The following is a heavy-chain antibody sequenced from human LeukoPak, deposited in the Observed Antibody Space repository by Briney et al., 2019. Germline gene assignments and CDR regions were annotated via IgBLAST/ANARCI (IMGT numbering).Heavy chain of an antibody. V-gene: IGHV4-39*02. D-gene: IGHD6-19*01. CDR3: ARRDPSYSSGWYPWFDP. CDR2: IYYSGST. CDR1: GGSISSSIYD. Sequence: SETLSLTCTVSGGSISSSIYDWGWIRQPPGKGLEWIGRIYYSGSTYYNPSLKSRVTISVDTSKNHFSLKLSSVTAADTAVYYCARRDPSYSSGWYPWFDPWGQGTLVTVSS. J-gene: IGHJ5*02.